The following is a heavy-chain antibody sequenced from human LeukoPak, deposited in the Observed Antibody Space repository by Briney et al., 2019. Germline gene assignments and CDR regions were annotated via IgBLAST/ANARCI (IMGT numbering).Heavy chain of an antibody. CDR1: GFTFSNYA. CDR2: ISGSGGST. CDR3: AIYGYCGSTGCYRYFDS. D-gene: IGHD2-2*03. V-gene: IGHV3-23*01. Sequence: GGSLRLSCAASGFTFSNYAMSWVRQAPGKGLEWVSAISGSGGSTFYRDSVKGRFTIFRDSSKNALHLQMNSLRVEDTAVYYCAIYGYCGSTGCYRYFDSWGQGTLVTVSS. J-gene: IGHJ4*02.